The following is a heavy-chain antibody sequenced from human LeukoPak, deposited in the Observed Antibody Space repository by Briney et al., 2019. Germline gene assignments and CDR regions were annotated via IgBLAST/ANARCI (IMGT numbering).Heavy chain of an antibody. Sequence: SETLSLTCTVSGGSISSYYWSWLRQPPGKGLEWIGYIYYSGSTNYNPSLKSRVTISVDTSKNQFSLKLSSVTAADTAVYYCARGDGYNPNYWGQGTLVTVSS. CDR2: IYYSGST. D-gene: IGHD5-24*01. CDR3: ARGDGYNPNY. J-gene: IGHJ4*02. CDR1: GGSISSYY. V-gene: IGHV4-59*08.